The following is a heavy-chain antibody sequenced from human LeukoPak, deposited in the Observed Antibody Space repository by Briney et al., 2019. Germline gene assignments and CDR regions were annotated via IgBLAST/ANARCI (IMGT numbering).Heavy chain of an antibody. D-gene: IGHD6-13*01. CDR1: GGSISSGGYS. CDR2: IYHSGST. CDR3: ARHAGGIAAAGTRPFDY. V-gene: IGHV4-30-2*03. J-gene: IGHJ4*02. Sequence: TLSLTCAVSGGSISSGGYSWSWIRQPPGKGLEWIGYIYHSGSTYYNPSLKSRVTMSVDTSKNQFSLKLSSVTAADTAVYYCARHAGGIAAAGTRPFDYWGQGTLVTVSS.